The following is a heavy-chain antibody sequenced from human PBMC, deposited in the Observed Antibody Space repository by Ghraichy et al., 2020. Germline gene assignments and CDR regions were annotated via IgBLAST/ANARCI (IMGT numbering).Heavy chain of an antibody. J-gene: IGHJ6*02. D-gene: IGHD3-10*01. Sequence: SETLSLTCAVYGGSFSGYYWSWIRQPPGKGLEWIGEINHSGSTNYNPSLKSRVTISVDTSKNQFSLKLSSVTAADTAVYYCARGFYCGSGSYYKYYYGMDVWGQGTTVTVSS. V-gene: IGHV4-34*01. CDR1: GGSFSGYY. CDR2: INHSGST. CDR3: ARGFYCGSGSYYKYYYGMDV.